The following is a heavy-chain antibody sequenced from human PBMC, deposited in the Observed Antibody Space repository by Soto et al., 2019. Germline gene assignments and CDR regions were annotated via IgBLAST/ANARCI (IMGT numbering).Heavy chain of an antibody. CDR2: IRCGGSNK. D-gene: IGHD3-22*01. CDR1: GFTFNSYG. CDR3: AEDDHDSYGAFDL. J-gene: IGHJ3*01. V-gene: IGHV3-33*06. Sequence: VQLVESGGGVVQPGRSLRLSCAASGFTFNSYGMHWVRQAPGKGLEWVAVIRCGGSNKYYADSVKGRFTISRDNSKNTLYLQMNSLAAEDTVVYYWAEDDHDSYGAFDLWGQGTMVTVSS.